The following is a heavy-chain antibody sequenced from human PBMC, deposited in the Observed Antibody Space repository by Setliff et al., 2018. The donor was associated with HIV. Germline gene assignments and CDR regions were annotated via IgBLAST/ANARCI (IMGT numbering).Heavy chain of an antibody. V-gene: IGHV4-61*02. J-gene: IGHJ6*02. CDR2: IYTSGLT. D-gene: IGHD3-10*01. CDR1: GGSINSGGYY. CDR3: ARARYIVIRGDAGMDV. Sequence: PSETLSLTCTVSGGSINSGGYYWVWIRQPALKGLEWIGRIYTSGLTNYNPSLKSRVTISVDTSKTQVSLKLSSVTASDTAVYYCARARYIVIRGDAGMDVWGPGTTVTVSS.